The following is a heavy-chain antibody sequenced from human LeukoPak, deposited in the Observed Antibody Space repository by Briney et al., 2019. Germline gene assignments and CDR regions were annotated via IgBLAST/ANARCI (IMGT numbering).Heavy chain of an antibody. Sequence: GGSLRLSCAASGFTFSTYWMHWVRQAPGKGLVWVSRINSDGSSTNYADSVKGRFTISRDNAKNTLYLQMNSLRAEDTAVYYCAKGGIAAAGTSFYFDYWGQGTLVTVSS. CDR1: GFTFSTYW. CDR3: AKGGIAAAGTSFYFDY. J-gene: IGHJ4*02. CDR2: INSDGSST. V-gene: IGHV3-74*01. D-gene: IGHD6-13*01.